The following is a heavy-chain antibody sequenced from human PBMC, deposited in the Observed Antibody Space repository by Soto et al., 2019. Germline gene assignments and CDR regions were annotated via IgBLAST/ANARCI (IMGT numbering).Heavy chain of an antibody. CDR2: IYYSGST. CDR3: ARLYSSSWTSKVLYYYYYGMDV. D-gene: IGHD6-13*01. CDR1: CGSISSSSYY. V-gene: IGHV4-39*01. Sequence: NPSETLSLTCNASCGSISSSSYYWGCLRHRPGKGLEWIGSIYYSGSTYYNPSLKSRVTISVDTSKNQFSLKLSSVTAADTAVYYCARLYSSSWTSKVLYYYYYGMDVWGQGTTVT. J-gene: IGHJ6*02.